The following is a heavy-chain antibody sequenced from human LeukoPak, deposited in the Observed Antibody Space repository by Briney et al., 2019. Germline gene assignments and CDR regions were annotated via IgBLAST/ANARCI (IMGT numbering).Heavy chain of an antibody. D-gene: IGHD1-20*01. CDR1: GGSISSYY. CDR3: ARAGTPNAYYIWNTLDY. Sequence: SETLSLTCSVSGGSISSYYWSWIRQPAGKGLEWIGRIYSSGSTNYNPSLESRVTMSVDTSKNQFSLKVTSVTAADTAVYYCARAGTPNAYYIWNTLDYWGQGTLATVSS. CDR2: IYSSGST. J-gene: IGHJ4*02. V-gene: IGHV4-4*07.